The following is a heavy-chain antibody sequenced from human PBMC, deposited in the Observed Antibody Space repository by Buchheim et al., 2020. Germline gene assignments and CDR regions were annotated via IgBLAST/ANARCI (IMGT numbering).Heavy chain of an antibody. CDR3: AKAIVVVTAIPDY. D-gene: IGHD2-21*02. J-gene: IGHJ4*02. CDR2: ISYDGSNK. Sequence: QVQLVESGGGVVQPGRSLRLSCAASGFTFSSYGMHWVRQAPGKGLEWVAVISYDGSNKYYADSVKGRFTISRDNSKNTLHLQMNSLRAEDTAVYYCAKAIVVVTAIPDYWGQGTL. V-gene: IGHV3-30*18. CDR1: GFTFSSYG.